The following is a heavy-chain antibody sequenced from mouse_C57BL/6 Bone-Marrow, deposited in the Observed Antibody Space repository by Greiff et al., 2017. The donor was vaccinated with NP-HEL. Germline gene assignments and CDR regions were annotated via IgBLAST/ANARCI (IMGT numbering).Heavy chain of an antibody. J-gene: IGHJ2*01. V-gene: IGHV14-4*01. CDR1: GSNIKDDY. CDR2: IGPENGDT. D-gene: IGHD1-1*01. CDR3: TTFRFITTVVASNYFDY. Sequence: EVQGVESGAELVRPGASVKLSCTASGSNIKDDYMHWVKQRPEQGLEWIGWIGPENGDTEYASKIQGKATITADTSSKTAYLQLSILTSEDTAVFDCTTFRFITTVVASNYFDYWGQGTTLTVSS.